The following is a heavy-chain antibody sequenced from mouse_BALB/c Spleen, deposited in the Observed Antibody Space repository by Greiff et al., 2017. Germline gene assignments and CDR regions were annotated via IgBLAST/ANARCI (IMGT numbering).Heavy chain of an antibody. V-gene: IGHV1-69*02. CDR2: IDTSDSYT. CDR3: ARSGATMITTGAMDY. D-gene: IGHD2-4*01. J-gene: IGHJ4*01. Sequence: QVQLQQPGAELVRPGASVKLSCKASGYTFTSYWINWVKQRPGQGLEWIGAIDTSDSYTSYNQKFKGKATLTVDESSSTAYMQLSSLTSEDSAVYYCARSGATMITTGAMDYWGQGTSVTVSS. CDR1: GYTFTSYW.